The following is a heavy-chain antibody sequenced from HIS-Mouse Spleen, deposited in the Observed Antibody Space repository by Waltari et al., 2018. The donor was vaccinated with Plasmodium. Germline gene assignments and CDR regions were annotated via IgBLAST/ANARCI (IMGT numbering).Heavy chain of an antibody. CDR3: ASSWYWYFDL. CDR2: IKQDGNKK. CDR1: GFTFSGYW. Sequence: EVQLVESGGGLVQPGGSLRLSCAASGFTFSGYWMSWVRQAPGKGLEGVANIKQDGNKKYYVDAVKGRFTISRDNGKNSLYLQMNSLRAEDTAVYYCASSWYWYFDLWGRGTLVTVSS. J-gene: IGHJ2*01. V-gene: IGHV3-7*01. D-gene: IGHD6-13*01.